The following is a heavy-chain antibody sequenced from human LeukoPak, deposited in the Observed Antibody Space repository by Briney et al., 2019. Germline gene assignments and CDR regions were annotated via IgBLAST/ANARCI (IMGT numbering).Heavy chain of an antibody. Sequence: GGSLRLSCAASGFTFSSHWMSWVRQAPGKGPEWVANIKQDGTEIYYVDSVKGRFTIPRDNAKNSLYLQMNSLRDEDTAVYYCARDKVVGATFFDYWGQGTLVTVSS. CDR3: ARDKVVGATFFDY. CDR1: GFTFSSHW. J-gene: IGHJ4*02. V-gene: IGHV3-7*01. CDR2: IKQDGTEI. D-gene: IGHD1-26*01.